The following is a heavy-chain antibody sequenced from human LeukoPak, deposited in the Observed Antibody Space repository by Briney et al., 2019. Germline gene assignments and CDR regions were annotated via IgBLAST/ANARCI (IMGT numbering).Heavy chain of an antibody. Sequence: PGGSLRLSCAASGFTFSSYAMHWVRQAPGKGLEWVAVISYDGSNKYYADSVKGRFTISRDNSKNTLYLQMNSLRAEDTALYYCARGIRYFDWLSIDYWGRGTLVTVSS. CDR2: ISYDGSNK. CDR1: GFTFSSYA. V-gene: IGHV3-30-3*01. J-gene: IGHJ4*02. D-gene: IGHD3-9*01. CDR3: ARGIRYFDWLSIDY.